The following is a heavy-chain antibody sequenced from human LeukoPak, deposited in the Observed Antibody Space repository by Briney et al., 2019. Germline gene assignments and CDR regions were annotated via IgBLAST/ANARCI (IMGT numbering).Heavy chain of an antibody. J-gene: IGHJ2*01. CDR3: ARDLIFTTFDWHHWYFYL. D-gene: IGHD3-9*01. CDR1: GFAFNTYS. V-gene: IGHV3-30*01. Sequence: GGSLRLSCAASGFAFNTYSLHRVRQAPGTGLEWMAGISSDGSKTYYEQSVQDRFTISRDNSKNTLYLQMNSLRAGDTAVYYCARDLIFTTFDWHHWYFYLWGRGTLVTVSS. CDR2: ISSDGSKT.